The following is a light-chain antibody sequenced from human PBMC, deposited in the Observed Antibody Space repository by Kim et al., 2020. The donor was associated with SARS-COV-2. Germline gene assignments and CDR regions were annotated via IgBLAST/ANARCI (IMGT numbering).Light chain of an antibody. CDR1: RSDVGGYNY. V-gene: IGLV2-14*04. Sequence: GQSITLACTGTRSDVGGYNYVSWYQQHPGKAPKLIIYAVHQRPSGVSNHFSASKSANTASLTISGLQAEDEADYYCSSYSSTKFAVFGGGTQLTVL. J-gene: IGLJ2*01. CDR2: AVH. CDR3: SSYSSTKFAV.